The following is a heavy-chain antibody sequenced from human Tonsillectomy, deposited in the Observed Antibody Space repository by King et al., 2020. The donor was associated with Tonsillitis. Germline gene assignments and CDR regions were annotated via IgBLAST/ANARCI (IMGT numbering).Heavy chain of an antibody. V-gene: IGHV3-30*01. CDR2: ISSDGNDD. J-gene: IGHJ4*02. CDR1: GFTFSRHS. Sequence: VQLVESGGGVVQPGRSLRLSCAASGFTFSRHSMHWVRQAPGKGLEWLAVISSDGNDDFYADSVKGRFTISRDNSRNTLYLQMNSLRSEDTAFYYCARDPDSIVVITYFDYWGQGSLVTVSS. CDR3: ARDPDSIVVITYFDY. D-gene: IGHD3-22*01.